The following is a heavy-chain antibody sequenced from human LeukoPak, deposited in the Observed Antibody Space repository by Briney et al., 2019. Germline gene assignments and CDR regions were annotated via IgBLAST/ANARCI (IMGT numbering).Heavy chain of an antibody. V-gene: IGHV4-59*01. CDR2: IYYSGST. CDR3: AREITMVRGVRAFDY. CDR1: GGSISSYY. Sequence: PSETLSLTFTVSGGSISSYYWSWIRQPPGKGLEWIGYIYYSGSTNYNPSLKSRVTISVDTSKNQFSLKLSSVTAADTAVYYCAREITMVRGVRAFDYWGQGTLVTVSS. D-gene: IGHD3-10*01. J-gene: IGHJ4*02.